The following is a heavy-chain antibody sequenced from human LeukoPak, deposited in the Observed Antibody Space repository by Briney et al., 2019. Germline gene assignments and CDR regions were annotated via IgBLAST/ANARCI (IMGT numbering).Heavy chain of an antibody. J-gene: IGHJ6*04. V-gene: IGHV3-9*01. D-gene: IGHD3-10*02. CDR1: GFTFDDYA. CDR2: ISWNSGSI. CDR3: AELGITMIGGV. Sequence: GGSLRLSCAASGFTFDDYAMHWVRHAPGKGLEGVSGISWNSGSIGYADSVKGRFTISRDNAKDSLYLQMNSLRAEDTAVYYCAELGITMIGGVWGKGTTVTISS.